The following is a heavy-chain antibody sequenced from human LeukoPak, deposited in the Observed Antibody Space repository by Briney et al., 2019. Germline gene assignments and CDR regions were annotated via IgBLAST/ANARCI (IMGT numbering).Heavy chain of an antibody. Sequence: ASVKVSCKASGYTFTSYYMHWVRQAPGQGLEWMGIINPSGGSTSYAQKFQGRVTMTRDTSISTAYMELSRLRSDDTAVYYCARDERWGYDFWSGHNWFDPWGQGTLVTVSS. J-gene: IGHJ5*02. V-gene: IGHV1-46*01. CDR2: INPSGGST. D-gene: IGHD3-3*01. CDR3: ARDERWGYDFWSGHNWFDP. CDR1: GYTFTSYY.